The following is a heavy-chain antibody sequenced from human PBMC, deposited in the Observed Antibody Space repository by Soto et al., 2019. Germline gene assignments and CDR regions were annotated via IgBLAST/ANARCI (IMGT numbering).Heavy chain of an antibody. CDR3: TRDSAYGGNYYYYGMDV. CDR1: GFTFGDYA. CDR2: IRSKAYGGTT. Sequence: GVLRLSCTASGFTFGDYAMSWFRQAPGKGLEWVGFIRSKAYGGTTEYAASVKGRFTISRDDSKSIAYLQMNSLKTEDTAVYYCTRDSAYGGNYYYYGMDVWGQGTTVTVSS. J-gene: IGHJ6*02. V-gene: IGHV3-49*03. D-gene: IGHD4-17*01.